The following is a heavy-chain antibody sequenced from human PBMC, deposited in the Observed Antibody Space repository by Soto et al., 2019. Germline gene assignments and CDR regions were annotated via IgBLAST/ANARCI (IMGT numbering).Heavy chain of an antibody. D-gene: IGHD2-15*01. J-gene: IGHJ6*02. CDR2: TYYRSRWYS. V-gene: IGHV6-1*01. Sequence: SQTLSLTCVGSGDTVSSNSVGWSWVRQSPSRGLEWLGRTYYRSRWYSDYAVSVRSRIDINADTSKNQVSLQLNSVTPEDTAVYYCARSEEDSDYYYYGMDVWGQGTTVTVSS. CDR1: GDTVSSNSVG. CDR3: ARSEEDSDYYYYGMDV.